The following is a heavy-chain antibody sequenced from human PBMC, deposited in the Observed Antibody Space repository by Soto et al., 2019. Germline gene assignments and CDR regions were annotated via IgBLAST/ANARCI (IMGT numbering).Heavy chain of an antibody. D-gene: IGHD1-26*01. V-gene: IGHV3-53*01. CDR2: IYSGGST. J-gene: IGHJ3*01. CDR1: GFTVSSNY. CDR3: ARDAQPLRYPYSGSYYKF. Sequence: PGGSLRLSCAASGFTVSSNYMSWVRQAPGKGLEWVSVIYSGGSTYYADSVKGRFTISRDNAKNSLYLQMNSLRDEDTAVYYCARDAQPLRYPYSGSYYKFWGQGTMVTVSS.